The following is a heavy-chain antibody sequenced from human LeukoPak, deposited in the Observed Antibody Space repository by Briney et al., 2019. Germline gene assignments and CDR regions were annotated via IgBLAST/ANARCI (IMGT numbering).Heavy chain of an antibody. Sequence: GGSLRLSCAASGFTFSSNWIHWVRQVPGKGLVWVSRINSDGSSTAYADSVKGRFTISRDNAKNTLYLQMNSLRAEDTAVYYCAKDIVVVPAAIGYYYYYGMDVWGQGTTVTVSS. CDR1: GFTFSSNW. D-gene: IGHD2-2*01. CDR3: AKDIVVVPAAIGYYYYYGMDV. V-gene: IGHV3-74*01. J-gene: IGHJ6*02. CDR2: INSDGSST.